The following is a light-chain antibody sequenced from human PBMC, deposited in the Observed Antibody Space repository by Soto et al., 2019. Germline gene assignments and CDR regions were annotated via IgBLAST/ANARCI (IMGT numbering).Light chain of an antibody. Sequence: DIQMTQSPSTLSASVGDRVTITCRASQSINSRLALYQQKPGKAPKLLIYKASSLESGVPSRFSGSGSGTEFTLTISSLQPDDFATYYCQQYNNYWTFGQGTKVEIK. J-gene: IGKJ1*01. CDR2: KAS. CDR3: QQYNNYWT. CDR1: QSINSR. V-gene: IGKV1-5*03.